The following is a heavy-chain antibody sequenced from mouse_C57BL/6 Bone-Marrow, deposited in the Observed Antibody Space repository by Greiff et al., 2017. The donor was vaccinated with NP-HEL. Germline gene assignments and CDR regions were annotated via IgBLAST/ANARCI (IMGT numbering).Heavy chain of an antibody. J-gene: IGHJ2*01. CDR3: ARSAYYSNYVDYFDY. CDR1: GYSFTGYY. CDR2: IYPYNGVS. D-gene: IGHD2-5*01. Sequence: VQLKESGPELVKPGASVKISCKASGYSFTGYYMHWVKQSHGNILDWIGYIYPYNGVSSYNQKFKGKATLTVDKSSSTAYMELRSLTSEDSAVYYCARSAYYSNYVDYFDYWGQGTTLTVSS. V-gene: IGHV1-31*01.